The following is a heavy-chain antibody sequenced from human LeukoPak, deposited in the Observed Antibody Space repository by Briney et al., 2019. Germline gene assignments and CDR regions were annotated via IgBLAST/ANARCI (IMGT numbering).Heavy chain of an antibody. CDR1: GFTFSGSA. J-gene: IGHJ4*02. CDR3: ARVEMVRGPFDY. V-gene: IGHV3-20*04. Sequence: GGSLRLSCAASGFTFSGSAMHWVRQASGKGLEWVSGINWNGGSTGYADSVKGRFTISRDNAKDSLYLQMNSLRAEDTALYYCARVEMVRGPFDYWGQGTLVTVSS. D-gene: IGHD3-10*01. CDR2: INWNGGST.